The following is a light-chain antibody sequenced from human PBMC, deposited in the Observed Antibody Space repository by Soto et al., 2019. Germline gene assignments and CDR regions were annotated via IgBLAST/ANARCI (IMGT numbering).Light chain of an antibody. Sequence: EIVLTQSPGTLSVSPGERATVSCRASQTVSSGFLAWYQQKVGQAPRLLIYGASTRATGIPDRFSGSGSGTDFTLTIDRLEHEDFAVYYCHQYYSSPTTFGAGTKVDIK. CDR2: GAS. CDR1: QTVSSGF. V-gene: IGKV3-20*01. CDR3: HQYYSSPTT. J-gene: IGKJ4*01.